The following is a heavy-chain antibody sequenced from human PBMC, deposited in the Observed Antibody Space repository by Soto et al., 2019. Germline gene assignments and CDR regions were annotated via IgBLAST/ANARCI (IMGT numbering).Heavy chain of an antibody. CDR3: ARGANSYYGDYERN. J-gene: IGHJ3*01. V-gene: IGHV4-59*12. CDR2: IYYSGST. Sequence: SETLSLTCTVSGGSISSYYWSWIRQPPGKGLEWIGYIYYSGSTNYNPSLKSRVTISVDKSKNQFSLKLSSVTAADTAVYYCARGANSYYGDYERNWGQGTMVTVSS. D-gene: IGHD4-17*01. CDR1: GGSISSYY.